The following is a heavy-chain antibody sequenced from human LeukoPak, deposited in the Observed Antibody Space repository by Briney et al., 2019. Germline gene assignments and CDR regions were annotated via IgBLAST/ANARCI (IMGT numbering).Heavy chain of an antibody. CDR2: IRPGDTRT. V-gene: IGHV1-46*01. J-gene: IGHJ4*02. Sequence: ASVKVSCKASGYTFTTYYIQWVRQAPGQGLEWMGTIRPGDTRTTYAQRFQGRVTMTWDMSTTTGYMELSSLRSEDTAVYYCVREKSGGTYDYWGQGTLVTVSS. CDR3: VREKSGGTYDY. D-gene: IGHD3-16*01. CDR1: GYTFTTYY.